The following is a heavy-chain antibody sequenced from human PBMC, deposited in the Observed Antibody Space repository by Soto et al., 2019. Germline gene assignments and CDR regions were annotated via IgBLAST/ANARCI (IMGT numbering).Heavy chain of an antibody. D-gene: IGHD5-18*01. CDR1: GSFVSTNY. CDR3: ARDVDTTSHLNWFDP. V-gene: IGHV3-66*01. J-gene: IGHJ5*02. Sequence: HPGGSLRLSCAASGSFVSTNYISWVRQPPGKGLEWVSVIYSDGSTYYADSVKGRFTISRDNSKNTVFLQMNSLRAEDTAVYYCARDVDTTSHLNWFDPWGQGVMVTVSS. CDR2: IYSDGST.